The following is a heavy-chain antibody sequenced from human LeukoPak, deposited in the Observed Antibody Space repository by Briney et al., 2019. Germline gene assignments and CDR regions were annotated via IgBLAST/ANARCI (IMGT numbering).Heavy chain of an antibody. J-gene: IGHJ4*02. CDR3: ARSLTIFGVVPFDY. CDR1: GGSITSDY. D-gene: IGHD3-3*01. CDR2: IYASGKT. V-gene: IGHV4-4*08. Sequence: SETLSLTCNVSGGSITSDYWSWIRQPPGKGLEWIGYIYASGKTNSNPSLRGHVTISIDTSKNQFSLKLHSVTAADTAIYYCARSLTIFGVVPFDYWGQGTLVAVSS.